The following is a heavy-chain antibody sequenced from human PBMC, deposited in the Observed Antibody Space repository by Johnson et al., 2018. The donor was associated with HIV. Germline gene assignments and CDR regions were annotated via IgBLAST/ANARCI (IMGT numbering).Heavy chain of an antibody. D-gene: IGHD3-16*01. J-gene: IGHJ3*02. V-gene: IGHV3-30-3*01. Sequence: QVQLVESGGGVVQPGRSLRLSCAASGFTFSSYAMHWVRQAPGKGLEWVAVISYDGSNKYYADSVKGRFTISRYNSKNTLYLQMNSLRAEDTAVYYCACLAHDAFDIWGQGTMVTVSS. CDR1: GFTFSSYA. CDR2: ISYDGSNK. CDR3: ACLAHDAFDI.